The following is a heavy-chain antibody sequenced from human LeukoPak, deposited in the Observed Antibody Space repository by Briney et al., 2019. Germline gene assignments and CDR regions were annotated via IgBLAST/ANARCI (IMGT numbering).Heavy chain of an antibody. D-gene: IGHD3-10*01. CDR3: ARDSVGMYYFDY. V-gene: IGHV3-21*01. CDR2: ISTSSSYI. CDR1: GFTFSSYS. J-gene: IGHJ4*02. Sequence: TGGSLRLSCAASGFTFSSYSMNWVRQAPGKGLEWVSSISTSSSYIYYADSVKGRFTISRDNDKNSLYLQMNSLRAEDTSVYYCARDSVGMYYFDYWGQGTLVTISS.